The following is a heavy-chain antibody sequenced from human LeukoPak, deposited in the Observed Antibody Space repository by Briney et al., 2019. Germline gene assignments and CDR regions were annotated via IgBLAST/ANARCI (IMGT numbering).Heavy chain of an antibody. V-gene: IGHV1-8*03. Sequence: ASVKVSCKASGYTFTSYDINWVRQATRQGLEWMGWMNPNSGNTGYAQKFQGRVTITRNTSISTAYMELSSLRSEDTAVYYCARTYRSGYYRDDAFDIWGQGTMVTVSS. CDR2: MNPNSGNT. J-gene: IGHJ3*02. CDR3: ARTYRSGYYRDDAFDI. CDR1: GYTFTSYD. D-gene: IGHD3-3*01.